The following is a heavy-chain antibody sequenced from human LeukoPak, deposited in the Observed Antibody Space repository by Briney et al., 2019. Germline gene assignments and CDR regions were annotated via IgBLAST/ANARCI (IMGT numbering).Heavy chain of an antibody. Sequence: GGSLRLSCAASGFTFSSYSMNWVRQAPGKGPEWVAFTRFDDSYKAYGDSVKGRFTISRDNSKNTLYLQMDSLRSDDTAVYYCAKSSAGITWFDPWGQGTLVTVSS. D-gene: IGHD1-1*01. CDR2: TRFDDSYK. V-gene: IGHV3-30*02. CDR1: GFTFSSYS. J-gene: IGHJ5*02. CDR3: AKSSAGITWFDP.